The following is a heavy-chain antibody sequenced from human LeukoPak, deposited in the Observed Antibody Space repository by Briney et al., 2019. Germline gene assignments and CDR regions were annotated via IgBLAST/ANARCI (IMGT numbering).Heavy chain of an antibody. V-gene: IGHV3-30*18. Sequence: GGSLRLSCAASGFTFSSYGMHRVRQAPGKGLEWVAVISYDGSNKYYADSVKGRFTISRDNSKNTLYLQMNSLRAEDTAVYYCANMGSSSWYPYYFDYWGQGTLVTVSS. D-gene: IGHD6-13*01. CDR3: ANMGSSSWYPYYFDY. CDR1: GFTFSSYG. CDR2: ISYDGSNK. J-gene: IGHJ4*02.